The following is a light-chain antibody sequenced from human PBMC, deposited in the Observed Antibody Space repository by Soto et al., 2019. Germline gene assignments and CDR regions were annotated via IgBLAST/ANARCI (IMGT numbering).Light chain of an antibody. CDR3: ATRDDSLSGHWL. J-gene: IGLJ3*02. V-gene: IGLV1-47*01. CDR1: SSNIGTNY. Sequence: QSVLTQPPSASGTPGQRVTISCSGSSSNIGTNYVYWYQHLPGAAPKLLISRNNQRPSGVPDRFSGSKSGTSASLAISGLRSEDEADYYGATRDDSLSGHWLFGGGTKLTVL. CDR2: RNN.